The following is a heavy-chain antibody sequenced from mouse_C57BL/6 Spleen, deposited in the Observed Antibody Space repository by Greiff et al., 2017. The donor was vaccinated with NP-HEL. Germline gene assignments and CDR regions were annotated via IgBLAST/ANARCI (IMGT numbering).Heavy chain of an antibody. CDR2: IYPSDSET. J-gene: IGHJ2*01. D-gene: IGHD2-1*01. Sequence: VQLQQPGAELVRPGSSVKLSCKASGYTFTSYWMDWVEQRPGQGLEWIGNIYPSDSETHYNQKFKDKATLTVDKSSSTAYMQLSSLTSEDSAVYYCARTEGNYGFDYWGQGTTLTVSS. CDR3: ARTEGNYGFDY. V-gene: IGHV1-61*01. CDR1: GYTFTSYW.